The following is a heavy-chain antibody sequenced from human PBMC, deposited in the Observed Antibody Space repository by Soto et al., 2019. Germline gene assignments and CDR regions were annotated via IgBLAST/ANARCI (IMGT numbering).Heavy chain of an antibody. Sequence: ASVKVSCKAPGYTFTSYGISWVRQAPGQGLEWMGWISAYNGNTNYAQKLQGRVTMTTDTSTSTAYMELRSLRSDDTAVYYCASSRLVPAYGMDVWRHGTTVTVSS. D-gene: IGHD2-2*01. J-gene: IGHJ6*02. CDR3: ASSRLVPAYGMDV. V-gene: IGHV1-18*01. CDR2: ISAYNGNT. CDR1: GYTFTSYG.